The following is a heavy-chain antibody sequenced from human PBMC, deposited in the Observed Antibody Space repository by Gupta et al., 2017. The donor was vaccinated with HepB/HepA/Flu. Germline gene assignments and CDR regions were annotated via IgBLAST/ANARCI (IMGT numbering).Heavy chain of an antibody. Sequence: QEQLVPSGADVKKPGASVRVSCTAFAHTFTRYYIHWVRQAPGQGLELMGWIDPNAGDTVDAKSFRGRITMTRDTSINTAYMELSWLRSDDTALYYCAGECDFWTPGDAFDIWGQGTMVAVSS. CDR2: IDPNAGDT. J-gene: IGHJ3*02. CDR1: AHTFTRYY. V-gene: IGHV1-2*02. CDR3: AGECDFWTPGDAFDI. D-gene: IGHD3/OR15-3a*01.